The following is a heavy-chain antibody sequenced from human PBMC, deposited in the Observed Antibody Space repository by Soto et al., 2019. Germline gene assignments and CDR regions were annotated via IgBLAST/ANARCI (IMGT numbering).Heavy chain of an antibody. CDR1: GYTFTSYG. CDR2: ISAYNGNT. D-gene: IGHD2-15*01. J-gene: IGHJ5*02. Sequence: QVQLVQSGVEVKKPGASVKVSCKASGYTFTSYGISWVRQAPGQGLEWMAWISAYNGNTKYAQKLQGRVTMTTDTSTSSAYMGLKNLRSDDRAVYYCARVTSGRMGRFDPWGQGILVTVSS. CDR3: ARVTSGRMGRFDP. V-gene: IGHV1-18*01.